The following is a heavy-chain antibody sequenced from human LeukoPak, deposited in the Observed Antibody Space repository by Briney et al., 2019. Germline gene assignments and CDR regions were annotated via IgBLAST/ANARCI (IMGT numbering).Heavy chain of an antibody. CDR1: GGSISTYY. CDR3: ARGPTMGATYFEN. D-gene: IGHD1-26*01. CDR2: IHTSGST. Sequence: SETLSLTCIVSGGSISTYYWSWIRQPAGKGLEWIGRIHTSGSTLYDPSLKSRVTMSVDTSKNQFSLKLSSVTAADTAMYYCARGPTMGATYFENWGQGILVSVSS. J-gene: IGHJ4*02. V-gene: IGHV4-4*07.